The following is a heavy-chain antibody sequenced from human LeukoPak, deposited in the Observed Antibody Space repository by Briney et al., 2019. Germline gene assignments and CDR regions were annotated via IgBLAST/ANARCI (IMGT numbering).Heavy chain of an antibody. Sequence: PGRSLRLSCAASGFTFSSYGMNWVRQAPGKGLEWVSSVSGSGGSTYYGDAVKGRFTISRDNSKNTLYLQMNSLRAEDTAVYYCAKDLATYYDILADAFDIWGQGTVVTVSS. J-gene: IGHJ3*02. CDR1: GFTFSSYG. V-gene: IGHV3-23*01. D-gene: IGHD3-9*01. CDR3: AKDLATYYDILADAFDI. CDR2: VSGSGGST.